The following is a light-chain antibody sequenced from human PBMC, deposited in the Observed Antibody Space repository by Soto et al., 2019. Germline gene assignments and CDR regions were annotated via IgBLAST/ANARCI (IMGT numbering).Light chain of an antibody. CDR1: SSDIGGYKY. Sequence: QSVLTQPASVSGSPGQSITISCTGSSSDIGGYKYVSWYQQHPGKAPKLIIYEVSSRPSGVSNRLSGSKSGNTASLTISGLQADDEADYHCGSFTGGITPYVFGTGTKLTVL. V-gene: IGLV2-14*01. CDR2: EVS. CDR3: GSFTGGITPYV. J-gene: IGLJ1*01.